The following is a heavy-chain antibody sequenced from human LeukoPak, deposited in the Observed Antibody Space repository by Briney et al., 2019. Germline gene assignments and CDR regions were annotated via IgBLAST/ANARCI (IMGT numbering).Heavy chain of an antibody. CDR3: ARDSMVLRYLDY. CDR2: IYSGGST. J-gene: IGHJ4*02. D-gene: IGHD3-9*01. Sequence: ESLRLSCAASGFTVSSNYMSWVRQAPGKGLEWVSVIYSGGSTYYADSVKGRFTISRGNSKNTLYLQMNSLRAEDTAVYYCARDSMVLRYLDYWGQGTLVTVSS. CDR1: GFTVSSNY. V-gene: IGHV3-66*02.